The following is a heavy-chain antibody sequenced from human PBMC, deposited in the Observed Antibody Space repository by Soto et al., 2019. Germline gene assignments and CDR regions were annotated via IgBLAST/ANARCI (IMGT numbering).Heavy chain of an antibody. V-gene: IGHV1-18*01. CDR2: ISAYNGNT. CDR1: GYTFTSYG. Sequence: ASVKVSCKASGYTFTSYGISWVRQAPGQGLEWMGWISAYNGNTNYAQKLQGRVTMTTDTSTSTAYMELRRLRSDDTAVYYRARVGDTYGSGSYSAAVRYYYGMDVWGQGTTVISP. D-gene: IGHD3-10*01. CDR3: ARVGDTYGSGSYSAAVRYYYGMDV. J-gene: IGHJ6*02.